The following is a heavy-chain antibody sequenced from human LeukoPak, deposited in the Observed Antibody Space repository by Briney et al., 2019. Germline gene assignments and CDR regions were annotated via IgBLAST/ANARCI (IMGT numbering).Heavy chain of an antibody. CDR2: ISGSGGST. CDR3: ARLIVGATTGYFDY. CDR1: GFTFSSYA. D-gene: IGHD1-26*01. Sequence: PGGSLRLSCAASGFTFSSYAMSWVRQAPGKGLEWVSAISGSGGSTYYADSVKGRFTISRDNSKNTLYLQMNSLRAEDTAVYYCARLIVGATTGYFDYWGQGTLVTVSS. V-gene: IGHV3-23*01. J-gene: IGHJ4*02.